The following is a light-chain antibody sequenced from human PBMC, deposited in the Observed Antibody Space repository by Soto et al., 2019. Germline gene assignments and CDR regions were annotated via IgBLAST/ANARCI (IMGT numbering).Light chain of an antibody. CDR1: SSDVGGYDY. V-gene: IGLV2-14*01. Sequence: QSVLTQPASVSGSPGQSITISCTGTSSDVGGYDYVSWYQQHPGKAPKLMIYEVSNRPSGLSDRFSGSKSGNTASLTISGLQAEDEADYFCCSYTGSSPSYVFGTGTRSPS. CDR2: EVS. CDR3: CSYTGSSPSYV. J-gene: IGLJ1*01.